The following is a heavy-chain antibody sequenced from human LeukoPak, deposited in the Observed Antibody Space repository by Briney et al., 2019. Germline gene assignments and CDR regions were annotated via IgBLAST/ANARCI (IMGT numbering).Heavy chain of an antibody. D-gene: IGHD6-13*01. J-gene: IGHJ6*03. Sequence: GGSLRLSCAASGLTFSIHWMNWVRQAPGKGLEWVSSISTSSLYIYYADSVKGRFTISRDNAKKSLYLQMNSLRAEDTAVYYCAREVERYSSSGEFYYYYYYMDVWGKGTTVTVSS. CDR1: GLTFSIHW. V-gene: IGHV3-21*01. CDR2: ISTSSLYI. CDR3: AREVERYSSSGEFYYYYYYMDV.